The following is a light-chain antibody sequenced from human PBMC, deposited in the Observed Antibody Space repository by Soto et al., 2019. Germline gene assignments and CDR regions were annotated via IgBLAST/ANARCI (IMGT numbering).Light chain of an antibody. CDR2: DTS. Sequence: EIMLPQSPSTLSLSPGERAPLSCRASQSVGSFLAWYQQKPGQAPRLLIYDTSIRATGIPARFSGSGSGTDFTLTISSLEPEDFAVYYCQQRNSWPPTFTFGQGTRLAI. V-gene: IGKV3-11*01. CDR3: QQRNSWPPTFT. CDR1: QSVGSF. J-gene: IGKJ5*01.